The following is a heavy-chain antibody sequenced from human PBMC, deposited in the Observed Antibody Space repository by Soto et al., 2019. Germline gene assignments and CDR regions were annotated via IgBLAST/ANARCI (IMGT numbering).Heavy chain of an antibody. CDR2: ISAYNGNT. CDR1: GYTFTSYG. V-gene: IGHV1-18*01. CDR3: ARLRVVITRDPYFDY. Sequence: ASVKVSCKASGYTFTSYGISWVRQAPGQGREGMGLISAYNGNTNYAQKLQGRVTMTTDTSTSTAYMELRSLRSDDTAVYYCARLRVVITRDPYFDYWGQGTLVTVSS. J-gene: IGHJ4*02. D-gene: IGHD3-22*01.